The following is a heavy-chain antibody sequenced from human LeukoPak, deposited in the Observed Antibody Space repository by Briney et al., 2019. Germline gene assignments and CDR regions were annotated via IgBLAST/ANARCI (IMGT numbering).Heavy chain of an antibody. D-gene: IGHD2-21*02. J-gene: IGHJ1*01. CDR3: ARGQQLCGGDCYQPEYFQH. CDR2: ISYAGTNK. V-gene: IGHV3-30-3*01. Sequence: PGTSLRLSCVVSGFTLTNYALHWVRQAPGKGLEWVAVISYAGTNKYYADSVKGRFTISRDNAKNSLYLQMNSLRAEDTAVYYCARGQQLCGGDCYQPEYFQHWGQGTLVTVSS. CDR1: GFTLTNYA.